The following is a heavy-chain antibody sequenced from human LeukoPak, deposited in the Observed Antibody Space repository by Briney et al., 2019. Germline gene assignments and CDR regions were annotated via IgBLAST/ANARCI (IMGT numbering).Heavy chain of an antibody. V-gene: IGHV1-46*01. J-gene: IGHJ5*02. CDR2: INPSGGRT. D-gene: IGHD6-19*01. CDR1: GYTFTSYG. Sequence: GPSVKVSFKASGYTFTSYGISWVRQAPGQGLEWMGVINPSGGRTSYAQKFQGRVTMTRDTSTSTVYMELSSLRSEDTAMYYCASKDSSGWYEEAWGQGTLVTVSS. CDR3: ASKDSSGWYEEA.